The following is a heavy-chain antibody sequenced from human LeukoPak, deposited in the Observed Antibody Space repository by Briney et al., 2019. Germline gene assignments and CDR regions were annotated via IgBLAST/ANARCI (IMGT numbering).Heavy chain of an antibody. CDR1: GYTFTSYY. CDR3: ARDIGESSSSVGGRYYHGMDV. V-gene: IGHV1-46*01. CDR2: INPSGGST. D-gene: IGHD6-6*01. J-gene: IGHJ6*02. Sequence: ASVKVSCKASGYTFTSYYMHWVRQAPGQGLEWMGMINPSGGSTSYAQKFQGRVTMTRDTSTSTVYMELSSLTSEDTAVYYCARDIGESSSSVGGRYYHGMDVWGQGTTVTVSS.